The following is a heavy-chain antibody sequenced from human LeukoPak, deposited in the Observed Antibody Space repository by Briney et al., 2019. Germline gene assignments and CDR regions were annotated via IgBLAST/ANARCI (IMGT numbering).Heavy chain of an antibody. Sequence: GGSLRLSCAASGFTFSSYGMHWVRQAPGKGLEWVAFIRYDGSNKYYADSVKGRFTISRDNSKNTLYLQMNSLRAEDTAVYYCARAWEGSPYAFDIWGQGTMVTVSS. CDR1: GFTFSSYG. CDR2: IRYDGSNK. D-gene: IGHD1-26*01. V-gene: IGHV3-30*02. CDR3: ARAWEGSPYAFDI. J-gene: IGHJ3*02.